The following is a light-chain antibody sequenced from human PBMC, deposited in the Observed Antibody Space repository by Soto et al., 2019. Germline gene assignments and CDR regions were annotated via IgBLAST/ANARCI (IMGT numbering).Light chain of an antibody. Sequence: DIVMTQTPLSSPVTLGQPASISCRSSQGLVHSNGNTYLSWLQQRPGQPPRVLIYMISNRFSGVPDRFSGSGAGTDFTLTISRVEAEDVGVYYCLQGTHFPWTFGQGTKVEIK. CDR3: LQGTHFPWT. CDR1: QGLVHSNGNTY. CDR2: MIS. J-gene: IGKJ1*01. V-gene: IGKV2-24*01.